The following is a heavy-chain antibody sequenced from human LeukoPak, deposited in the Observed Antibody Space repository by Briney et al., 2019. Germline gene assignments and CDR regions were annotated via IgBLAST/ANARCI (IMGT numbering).Heavy chain of an antibody. V-gene: IGHV1-18*04. CDR2: ISAYNGNT. Sequence: GASVKGSCKASGYTFTSYGISWVRQAPGQGLEWMGWISAYNGNTNYAQKLQGRVTMTTDTSTSTAYMELRSLRSDDTAVYYCARRSSGYDYYYYYGMDVWGKGTTVTVSS. D-gene: IGHD5-12*01. J-gene: IGHJ6*04. CDR3: ARRSSGYDYYYYYGMDV. CDR1: GYTFTSYG.